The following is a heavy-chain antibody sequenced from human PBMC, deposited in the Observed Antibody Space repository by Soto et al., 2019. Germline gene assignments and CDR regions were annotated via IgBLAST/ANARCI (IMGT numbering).Heavy chain of an antibody. CDR3: AKLSCASSTCYFPGWFDP. J-gene: IGHJ5*02. V-gene: IGHV4-31*03. D-gene: IGHD2-2*01. Sequence: SETLSLTCTVSGDSISGGASFWSWIRQPPGKGLEWIANVYYSGSSYYNPSLKSRLTISVDTTKNQFSLQLKSMTAADTAVYYCAKLSCASSTCYFPGWFDPWGQGTLVTSPQ. CDR1: GDSISGGASF. CDR2: VYYSGSS.